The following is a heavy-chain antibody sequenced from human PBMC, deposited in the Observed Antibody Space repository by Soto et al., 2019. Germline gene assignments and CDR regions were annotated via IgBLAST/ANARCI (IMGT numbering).Heavy chain of an antibody. Sequence: SETLSLTCTVSGGSISSSSYYWGWICQPPGKGLEWIGSIYYSGSTYYNPSLKSRVTISVDTSKNQFSLKLSSVTAADTAVYYCARTSHSSSSLYYMDVWGKGTTVTVSS. V-gene: IGHV4-39*01. CDR2: IYYSGST. D-gene: IGHD6-6*01. J-gene: IGHJ6*03. CDR1: GGSISSSSYY. CDR3: ARTSHSSSSLYYMDV.